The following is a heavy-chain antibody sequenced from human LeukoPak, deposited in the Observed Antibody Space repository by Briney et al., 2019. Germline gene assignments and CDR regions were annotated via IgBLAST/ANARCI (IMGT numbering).Heavy chain of an antibody. CDR3: ARGGEELSPNVDY. Sequence: SETLSLTCTVSGGSISSYYWSWIRQPPGKGLEWIGEINHSGSTNYNPSLKSRVTISVDTSKNQFSLKLSSVTAADTAVYYCARGGEELSPNVDYWGQGTLVTVSS. J-gene: IGHJ4*02. CDR2: INHSGST. V-gene: IGHV4-34*01. CDR1: GGSISSYY. D-gene: IGHD2-21*01.